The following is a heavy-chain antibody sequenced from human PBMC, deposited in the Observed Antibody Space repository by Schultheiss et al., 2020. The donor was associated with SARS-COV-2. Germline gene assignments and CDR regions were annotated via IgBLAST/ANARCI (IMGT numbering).Heavy chain of an antibody. D-gene: IGHD3-10*01. Sequence: ASVKVSCKASGYTFTGYYMHWVRQAPGQGLEWMGIINPSGGSTSYAQKFQGRVTMTRDTSTSTAYMELSSLRSEDTAVYYCARGSLLWFGPVPYYYYGMDVWGQGTTVTVSS. CDR3: ARGSLLWFGPVPYYYYGMDV. CDR2: INPSGGST. V-gene: IGHV1-46*01. J-gene: IGHJ6*02. CDR1: GYTFTGYY.